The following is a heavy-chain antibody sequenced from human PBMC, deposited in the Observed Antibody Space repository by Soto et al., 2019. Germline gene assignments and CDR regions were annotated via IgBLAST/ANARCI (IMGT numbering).Heavy chain of an antibody. CDR3: ARDKSTGLFDY. D-gene: IGHD2-8*02. CDR2: INHSGST. J-gene: IGHJ4*02. CDR1: GGSFSGYY. Sequence: QVQLQQWGAGLLKPSETLSLTCAVYGGSFSGYYWTWIRQPPGTGLEWIGEINHSGSTNYNPSLKSRVTMSVDTSKNQFSLKLTSVTAADTAVYYWARDKSTGLFDYWGQGPLVTVSS. V-gene: IGHV4-34*01.